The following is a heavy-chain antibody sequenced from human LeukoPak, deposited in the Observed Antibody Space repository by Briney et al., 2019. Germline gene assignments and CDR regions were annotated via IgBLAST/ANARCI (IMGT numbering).Heavy chain of an antibody. D-gene: IGHD2-2*01. CDR2: IIPVFGTA. J-gene: IGHJ6*02. V-gene: IGHV1-69*13. Sequence: SVKVSCKASGGTFSSYAISWVRQAPGQGLEWMGGIIPVFGTANYAQKFQGRVTITADESTSTAYMELSSLRSEDTAVYYCARRFIGDCSSTSCYQVYYYGMDVWGQGTTVTVSS. CDR3: ARRFIGDCSSTSCYQVYYYGMDV. CDR1: GGTFSSYA.